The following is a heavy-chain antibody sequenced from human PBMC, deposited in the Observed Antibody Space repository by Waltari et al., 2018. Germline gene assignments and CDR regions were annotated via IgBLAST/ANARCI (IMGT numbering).Heavy chain of an antibody. J-gene: IGHJ4*02. D-gene: IGHD4-17*01. V-gene: IGHV4-39*07. CDR2: IYYSGST. CDR3: ARDVRDDYLQEYYFDY. Sequence: QLQLQESGPGLVKPSETLSLTCTVSGGSISSSSYYWGWIRQPPGKGLEWIGSIYYSGSTYYNPSLKSRVTISVDRSKNQFSLKLSSVTAADTAVYYCARDVRDDYLQEYYFDYWGQGTLVTVSS. CDR1: GGSISSSSYY.